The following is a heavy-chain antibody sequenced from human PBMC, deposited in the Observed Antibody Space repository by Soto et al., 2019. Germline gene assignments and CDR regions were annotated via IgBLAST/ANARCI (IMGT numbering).Heavy chain of an antibody. CDR1: GYTFTSYG. J-gene: IGHJ5*02. D-gene: IGHD3-22*01. Sequence: ASVKVSCKASGYTFTSYGISWVRQAPGQGLEWMGWISPYNGKTNYAQKLQGRVTMTTDESTSTAYMELSSLRSEDTAVYYRARALYYYDSSGQNNWFDPWGQGTLVTVSS. CDR3: ARALYYYDSSGQNNWFDP. V-gene: IGHV1-18*01. CDR2: ISPYNGKT.